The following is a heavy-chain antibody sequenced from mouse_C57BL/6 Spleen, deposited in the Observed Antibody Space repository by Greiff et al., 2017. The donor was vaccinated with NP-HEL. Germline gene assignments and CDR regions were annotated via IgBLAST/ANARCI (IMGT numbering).Heavy chain of an antibody. D-gene: IGHD1-1*01. J-gene: IGHJ4*01. CDR1: GYTFTSYD. CDR3: AREGVFITTVVAKAMDY. CDR2: IYPRDGST. Sequence: QVHVKQSGPELVKPGASVKLSCKASGYTFTSYDINWVKQRPGQGLEWIGWIYPRDGSTKYNEKFKGKATLTVDTSSSTAYMELHSLTSEDSAVYFCAREGVFITTVVAKAMDYWGQGTSVTVSS. V-gene: IGHV1-85*01.